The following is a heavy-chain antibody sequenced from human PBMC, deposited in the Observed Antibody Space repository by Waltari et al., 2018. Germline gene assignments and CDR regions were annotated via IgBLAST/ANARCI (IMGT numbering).Heavy chain of an antibody. CDR1: GFTVSSDY. Sequence: EVQLVESGGGLIQPGGSLRLSCAATGFTVSSDYMSWVRQAPGKWLCWISVIHGGGTTYYSGSVKGRFTISRDNAKNTLYLQMNSLRAEDTAVYYCARVQGWPTIPDYWGQGTLVTVSS. V-gene: IGHV3-53*01. D-gene: IGHD2-15*01. CDR3: ARVQGWPTIPDY. CDR2: IHGGGTT. J-gene: IGHJ4*02.